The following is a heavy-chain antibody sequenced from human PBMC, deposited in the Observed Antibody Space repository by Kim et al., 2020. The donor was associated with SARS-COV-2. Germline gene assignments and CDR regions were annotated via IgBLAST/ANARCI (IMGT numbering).Heavy chain of an antibody. CDR3: AREAYRWLQLEGWFDT. D-gene: IGHD5-12*01. V-gene: IGHV4-30-2*04. J-gene: IGHJ5*02. Sequence: PSLKSRVTISVDTSKNQFSLELSSVPAADTAVYYCAREAYRWLQLEGWFDTWGQGTLVTVSS.